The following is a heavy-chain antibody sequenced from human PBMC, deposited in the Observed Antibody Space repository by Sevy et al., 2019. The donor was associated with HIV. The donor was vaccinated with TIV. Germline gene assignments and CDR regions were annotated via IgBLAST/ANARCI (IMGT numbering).Heavy chain of an antibody. J-gene: IGHJ4*02. Sequence: WGSLRLSSAASGFTFSKYSMSWVRQPPGKGLEWVSTLSFGCGEINHADSVKGRFTISRDNSKNSLYLQMNNLRAEDTAVYYCAREGCTKPHDYWGQGTLVTVSS. D-gene: IGHD2-8*01. CDR2: LSFGCGEI. CDR3: AREGCTKPHDY. V-gene: IGHV3-23*01. CDR1: GFTFSKYS.